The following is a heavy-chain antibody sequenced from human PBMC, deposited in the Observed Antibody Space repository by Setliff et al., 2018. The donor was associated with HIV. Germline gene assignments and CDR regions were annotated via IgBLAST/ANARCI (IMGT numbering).Heavy chain of an antibody. Sequence: TLSLTCSFSGVSVGSGDYYWHWIRQHPEKALEWIGYIFHSGDTYYNPSLKSRISMPVGTSKNQFSLELPSLTAADPAVYYCATRPRIAARPFDYWGQGMLVTVSS. CDR1: GVSVGSGDYY. CDR2: IFHSGDT. V-gene: IGHV4-31*03. CDR3: ATRPRIAARPFDY. J-gene: IGHJ4*02. D-gene: IGHD6-6*01.